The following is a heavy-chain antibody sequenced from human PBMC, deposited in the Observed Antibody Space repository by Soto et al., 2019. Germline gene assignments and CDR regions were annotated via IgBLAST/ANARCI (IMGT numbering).Heavy chain of an antibody. Sequence: QVQLVESGGGLVQPGRSLRLSCAASGFTFSSYAMHWVRQAPGKGLEWVAVISYDGSNKYYADSVKGRFTISRDNSKNTLYLQMNSLRAEDTAVYYCARDKPGPYCSGGSCYSVFYGMDVSGQGTTVTVSS. CDR2: ISYDGSNK. CDR3: ARDKPGPYCSGGSCYSVFYGMDV. D-gene: IGHD2-15*01. CDR1: GFTFSSYA. V-gene: IGHV3-30-3*01. J-gene: IGHJ6*02.